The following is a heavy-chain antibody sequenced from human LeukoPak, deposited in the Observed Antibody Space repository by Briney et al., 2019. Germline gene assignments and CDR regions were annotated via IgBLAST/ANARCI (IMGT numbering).Heavy chain of an antibody. CDR1: GFTFSSYA. V-gene: IGHV3-23*01. D-gene: IGHD3-3*01. J-gene: IGHJ3*02. Sequence: PGGSLRLSCAASGFTFSSYAMSWVRQAPGKGLEWVSAISGSGGSTYYADSVKGRFTISRDNSKNTLYLQMNSLRAEDTAVYYCAKDFGVYDFWSGPDAFDIWGQGTMVTVSS. CDR2: ISGSGGST. CDR3: AKDFGVYDFWSGPDAFDI.